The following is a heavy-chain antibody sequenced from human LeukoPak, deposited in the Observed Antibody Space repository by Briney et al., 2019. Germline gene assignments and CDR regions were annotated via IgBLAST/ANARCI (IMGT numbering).Heavy chain of an antibody. CDR1: GGSISSGGYY. D-gene: IGHD3-10*01. Sequence: SQTLSLTCTVSGGSISSGGYYWSWIRQHPGKGLEWIGYIYYSGSTYYNPSLKSRVTISVDTSKNQFSLKLSSVTAADTAVYYCGRGGFGELLSWFDPWGQGTLVTVSS. V-gene: IGHV4-31*03. J-gene: IGHJ5*02. CDR3: GRGGFGELLSWFDP. CDR2: IYYSGST.